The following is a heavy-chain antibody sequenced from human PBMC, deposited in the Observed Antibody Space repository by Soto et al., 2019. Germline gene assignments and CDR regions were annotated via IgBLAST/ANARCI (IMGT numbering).Heavy chain of an antibody. CDR3: ARDLGYSYGGSFDH. Sequence: SETLSLTCTVSGGSISSGDYYWSWIRQPPGKGLEWIGYIYYSGSTYYNPSLKSRVTISVDTSKNQFSLKLSSVTAADTAVYYCARDLGYSYGGSFDHWGQGTLVTVSS. V-gene: IGHV4-30-4*08. CDR2: IYYSGST. J-gene: IGHJ4*02. D-gene: IGHD5-18*01. CDR1: GGSISSGDYY.